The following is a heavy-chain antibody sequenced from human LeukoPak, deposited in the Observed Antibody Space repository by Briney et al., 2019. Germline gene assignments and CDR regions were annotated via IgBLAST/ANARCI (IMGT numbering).Heavy chain of an antibody. Sequence: GGSLRLSCAASGFTFSSYGMHWVRQAPGKRLEWVAVIWYDGSNKYYADSVKGRFTISRDNSKNTLYLQMNSLRAEDTAVYYCATGVTNVGGGYWGQGTLVTVSS. CDR1: GFTFSSYG. CDR2: IWYDGSNK. J-gene: IGHJ4*02. D-gene: IGHD2-8*01. V-gene: IGHV3-33*01. CDR3: ATGVTNVGGGY.